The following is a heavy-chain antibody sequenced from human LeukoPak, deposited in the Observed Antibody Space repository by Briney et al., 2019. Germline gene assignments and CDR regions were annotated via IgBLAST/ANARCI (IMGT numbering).Heavy chain of an antibody. CDR1: GFTFSSYW. J-gene: IGHJ4*01. D-gene: IGHD3-3*01. Sequence: GGSLRLSCAASGFTFSSYWMSWVRQAPGKGLEWVANIKQDGSEKYYVDSVKGRFTISRDNSKNTLYLQMDSLRAEDTAVYYCAGGALYYDFWSGYYYWGQGTLVPVSS. CDR2: IKQDGSEK. CDR3: AGGALYYDFWSGYYY. V-gene: IGHV3-7*01.